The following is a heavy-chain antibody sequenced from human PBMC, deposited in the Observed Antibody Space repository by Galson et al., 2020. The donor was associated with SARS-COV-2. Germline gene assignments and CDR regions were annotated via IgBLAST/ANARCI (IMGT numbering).Heavy chain of an antibody. D-gene: IGHD4-17*01. V-gene: IGHV1-24*01. CDR2: FDPEDGET. CDR3: ATDYALKLTVTFDY. CDR1: GYTLTELS. Sequence: ASVKVSCKVSGYTLTELSMHWVRQAPGKGLEWMGGFDPEDGETIYAQKFQGRVTMTEDTSTDTAYMELSSLRSEDTAVYYCATDYALKLTVTFDYWGQGTLVTVSS. J-gene: IGHJ4*02.